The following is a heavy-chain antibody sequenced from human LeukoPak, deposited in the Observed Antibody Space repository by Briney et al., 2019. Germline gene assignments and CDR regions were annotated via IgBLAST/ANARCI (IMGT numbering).Heavy chain of an antibody. CDR1: GYTFTVYY. CDR2: INPNSGGT. J-gene: IGHJ4*02. Sequence: ASVNVSFKASGYTFTVYYMHWVRQAPGQGLEWMGRINPNSGGTNYAQKFQGRVTMTRDTSISTAYMELSRLRSDDTAVYYCARSSGSYSKSFGYWGQGTLVTVSS. V-gene: IGHV1-2*06. CDR3: ARSSGSYSKSFGY. D-gene: IGHD3-10*01.